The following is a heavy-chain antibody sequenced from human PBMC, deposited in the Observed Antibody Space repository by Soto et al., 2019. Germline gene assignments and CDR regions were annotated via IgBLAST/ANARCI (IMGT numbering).Heavy chain of an antibody. CDR2: INAGNGNT. D-gene: IGHD4-17*01. CDR3: ARAYGGNSVYYFDY. J-gene: IGHJ4*02. Sequence: ASVKVSCKASGYTFTSYAMHWVRQAPGQRLEWMGWINAGNGNTKYSQKFQGRVTMTRDTSTSTVYMELSSLRSEDTAVYYCARAYGGNSVYYFDYWGQGTLVTVSS. CDR1: GYTFTSYA. V-gene: IGHV1-3*01.